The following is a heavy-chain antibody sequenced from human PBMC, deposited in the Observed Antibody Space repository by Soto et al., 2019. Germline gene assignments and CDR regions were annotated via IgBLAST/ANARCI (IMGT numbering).Heavy chain of an antibody. V-gene: IGHV1-69*06. CDR3: ARDAVVDYVWGSYRSHFDY. J-gene: IGHJ4*02. CDR1: GGTFSSYA. CDR2: IIPIFGTA. Sequence: QVQLVQSGAEVKKPGSSVKVSCKASGGTFSSYAISWVRQAPGQGLEWMGGIIPIFGTANYAQKFQGRVTITADKSTSTAYMELSSLRSEDTAVYYCARDAVVDYVWGSYRSHFDYWGQGTLVTVSS. D-gene: IGHD3-16*02.